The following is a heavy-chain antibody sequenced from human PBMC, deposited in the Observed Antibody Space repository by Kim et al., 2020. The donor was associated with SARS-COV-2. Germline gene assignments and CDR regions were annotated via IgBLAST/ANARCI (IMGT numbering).Heavy chain of an antibody. CDR2: INAGNGNT. V-gene: IGHV1-3*01. D-gene: IGHD6-13*01. J-gene: IGHJ4*02. CDR3: ARDRIAAAPVDY. Sequence: ASVKVSCKASGYTFTRYAMHWVRQAPGQRLEWMGWINAGNGNTKYSQKFQGRVTITRDTSASTAYMELSSLRSEDTAVYYCARDRIAAAPVDYWGQGTLVTVSS. CDR1: GYTFTRYA.